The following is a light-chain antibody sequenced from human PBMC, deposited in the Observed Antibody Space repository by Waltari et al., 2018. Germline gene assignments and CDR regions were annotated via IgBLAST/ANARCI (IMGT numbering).Light chain of an antibody. CDR2: EAT. CDR3: CSYTTSNTFV. V-gene: IGLV2-23*02. CDR1: TSEVGGFNF. J-gene: IGLJ2*01. Sequence: QSALTHPAPVPGSPGRSITFPATGPTSEVGGFNFFTCYQQHPGKAPKPMIYEATKRPSGFSNRFAGSKSGNTASLTISGLQAEDEADYYCCSYTTSNTFVFGGGTKLTVL.